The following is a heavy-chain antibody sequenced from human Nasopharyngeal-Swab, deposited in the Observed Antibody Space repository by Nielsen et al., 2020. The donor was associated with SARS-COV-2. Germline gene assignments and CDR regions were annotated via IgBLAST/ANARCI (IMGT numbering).Heavy chain of an antibody. CDR1: GGSFSGYY. CDR3: ARGSSSWTYDH. J-gene: IGHJ4*02. CDR2: INHSGST. D-gene: IGHD6-13*01. Sequence: SETLSLTCAVYGGSFSGYYWSWIRQPPGKGLEWIGEINHSGSTNYNPSLKSRVTISVDTSKNQFSLKLSSVTAADTAVYYCARGSSSWTYDHWGQGTLVRVSS. V-gene: IGHV4-34*01.